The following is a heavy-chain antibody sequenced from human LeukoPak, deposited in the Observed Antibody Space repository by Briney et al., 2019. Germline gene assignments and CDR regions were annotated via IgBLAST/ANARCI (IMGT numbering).Heavy chain of an antibody. J-gene: IGHJ6*03. Sequence: PGGSLRLSCAASGFTFSSYAMTWVRQAPGKGLEWVSAISGGGSTTYYADSVKGRFTISRDNSKNTLYLQMNSLRAEDTAVYYCAKSTQLYSSAYFYYMDVWGKGSTVTVSS. D-gene: IGHD6-19*01. CDR3: AKSTQLYSSAYFYYMDV. CDR1: GFTFSSYA. CDR2: ISGGGSTT. V-gene: IGHV3-23*01.